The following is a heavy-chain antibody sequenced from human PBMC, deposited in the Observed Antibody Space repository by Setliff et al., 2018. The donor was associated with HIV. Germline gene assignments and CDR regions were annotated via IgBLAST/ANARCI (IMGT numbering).Heavy chain of an antibody. CDR1: GYTFTSYD. Sequence: GASVKVSCKASGYTFTSYDVNWVRQAPGQGLEWMGWMNPNSGNTGYAEKFQGRVTMTRDTSISTAYMELSSLRSDDTAVYYCARGSAPRPASVLEFLEWLFPNWFDPWGQGTLVTVSS. D-gene: IGHD3-3*02. CDR2: MNPNSGNT. J-gene: IGHJ5*02. CDR3: ARGSAPRPASVLEFLEWLFPNWFDP. V-gene: IGHV1-8*01.